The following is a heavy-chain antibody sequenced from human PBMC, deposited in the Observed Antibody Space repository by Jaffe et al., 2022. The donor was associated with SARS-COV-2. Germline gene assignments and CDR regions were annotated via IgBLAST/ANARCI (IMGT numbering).Heavy chain of an antibody. Sequence: QVQLQESGPGLVKPSQTLSLTCTVSGGSISSGSYYWSWIRQPAGKGLEWIGRIYTSGSTNYNPSLKSRVTISVDTSKNQFSLKLSSVTAADTAVYYCARGYYDSSGYCPLDYWGQGTLVTVSS. V-gene: IGHV4-61*02. CDR3: ARGYYDSSGYCPLDY. CDR1: GGSISSGSYY. J-gene: IGHJ4*02. CDR2: IYTSGST. D-gene: IGHD3-22*01.